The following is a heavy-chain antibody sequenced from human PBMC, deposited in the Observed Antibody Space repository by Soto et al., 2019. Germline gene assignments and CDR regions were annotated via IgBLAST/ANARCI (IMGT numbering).Heavy chain of an antibody. J-gene: IGHJ6*02. Sequence: SETLSLTCTVSGGSISSSSYYWGWIRQPPGKGLEWIGSIYYSGSTYYNPSLKSRVTISVDTSKNEFYLKLSSVTAADTAVYYCARPSLVGLIGFYTTDVWGQGTTVTVSS. CDR1: GGSISSSSYY. D-gene: IGHD2-15*01. V-gene: IGHV4-39*01. CDR3: ARPSLVGLIGFYTTDV. CDR2: IYYSGST.